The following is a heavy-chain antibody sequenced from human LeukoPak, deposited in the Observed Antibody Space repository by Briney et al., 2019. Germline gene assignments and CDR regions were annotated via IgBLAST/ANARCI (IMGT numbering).Heavy chain of an antibody. D-gene: IGHD3-3*01. CDR3: ARVKVLRFLEWFLDF. Sequence: SQTLSLTCGVSGSSVSSDEYYWSWVRQHPGKGLEWIGYVYYSGSSYYIPSLESRVTMSVEASKNQFSLELRSVTAADTAVYYCARVKVLRFLEWFLDFWGQGALVTVSS. V-gene: IGHV4-31*11. CDR1: GSSVSSDEYY. CDR2: VYYSGSS. J-gene: IGHJ4*02.